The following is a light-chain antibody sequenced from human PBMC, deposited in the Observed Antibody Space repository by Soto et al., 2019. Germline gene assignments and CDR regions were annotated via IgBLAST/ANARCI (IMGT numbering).Light chain of an antibody. CDR2: AAS. V-gene: IGKV1-27*01. Sequence: DIQMTQSPSSLSASVGDRATITCRASQGFSNYLAWYQQKPGKVPKLLIYAASTLQSGVPSRFSGSGSGTDFTLTISSLQPEDVATYYCQKYNSAPRTFGQGTKVEIK. CDR3: QKYNSAPRT. CDR1: QGFSNY. J-gene: IGKJ1*01.